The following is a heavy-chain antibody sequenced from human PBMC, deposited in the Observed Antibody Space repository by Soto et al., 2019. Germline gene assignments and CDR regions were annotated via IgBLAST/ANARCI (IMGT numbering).Heavy chain of an antibody. Sequence: QLHLVQSGAEVKKAGSSVKVSCKDSGGTVSSYAITWVRQAPGKGLEWMGVFIPIFVSAHYAPKFQGRITITADESTSTAYMELSGLTSEDTAIYYCARDVSSDTTGFRGYDLWGQGTQGTVSS. V-gene: IGHV1-69*01. CDR1: GGTVSSYA. D-gene: IGHD3-10*01. J-gene: IGHJ4*02. CDR2: FIPIFVSA. CDR3: ARDVSSDTTGFRGYDL.